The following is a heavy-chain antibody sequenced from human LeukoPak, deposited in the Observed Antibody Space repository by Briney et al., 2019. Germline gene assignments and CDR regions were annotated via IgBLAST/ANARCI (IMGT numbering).Heavy chain of an antibody. D-gene: IGHD4-11*01. CDR3: ADDYSSRKL. V-gene: IGHV3-23*01. Sequence: ETLSLTCTVSGGSVSSGSYYWSWVRQAPGKGLEWVSAISGSGGSTYYADSVKGRFTISRDNSKNTLYLQMNSLRAEDTAVYYCADDYSSRKLGGQGTLVTVSS. CDR2: ISGSGGST. CDR1: GGSVSSGSYY. J-gene: IGHJ4*02.